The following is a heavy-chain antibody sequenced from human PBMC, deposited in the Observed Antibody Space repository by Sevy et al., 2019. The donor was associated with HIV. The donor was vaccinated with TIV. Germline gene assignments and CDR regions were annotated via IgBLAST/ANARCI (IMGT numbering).Heavy chain of an antibody. CDR2: ISYDGSNK. CDR3: AKARGSYYYFDY. CDR1: GFTFSSYG. J-gene: IGHJ4*02. V-gene: IGHV3-30*18. D-gene: IGHD1-26*01. Sequence: GGSLRLSCAASGFTFSSYGMHWVRQAPGKGLEWVAVISYDGSNKYYADSVKGRFTISRDNSKNTLYLQMNSLRAEDTAVYYCAKARGSYYYFDYWGQGTLVTASS.